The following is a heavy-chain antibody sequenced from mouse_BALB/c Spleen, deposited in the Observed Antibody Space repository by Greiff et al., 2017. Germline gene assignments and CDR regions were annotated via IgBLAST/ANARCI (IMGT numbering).Heavy chain of an antibody. Sequence: EVQLKESGPELVKPGASVKMSCKASGYTFTSYVMHWVKQKPGQGLEWIGYINPYNDGTKYNEKFKGKATLTSDKSSSTAYMELSSLTSEDSAVYYCAREPQLTGFYAMDYWGQGTSVTVSS. CDR2: INPYNDGT. CDR1: GYTFTSYV. V-gene: IGHV1-14*01. D-gene: IGHD4-1*01. J-gene: IGHJ4*01. CDR3: AREPQLTGFYAMDY.